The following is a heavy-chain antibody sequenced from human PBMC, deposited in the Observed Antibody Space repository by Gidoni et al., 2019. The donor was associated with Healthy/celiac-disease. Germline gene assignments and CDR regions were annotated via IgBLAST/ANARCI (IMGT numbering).Heavy chain of an antibody. CDR3: ARGGGYSGYDGGAFDY. V-gene: IGHV4-31*03. J-gene: IGHJ4*02. CDR2: IYYSGST. Sequence: QVQLQESGPGLVTPSQTLSLTCTVSGGSIRRGGYYWSWIRQHPGKGLEWIRYIYYSGSTYYNPSLKSRVTISVDTSKNKFSLKLSSVTAADTAVYYGARGGGYSGYDGGAFDYWGQGTLVTVSS. CDR1: GGSIRRGGYY. D-gene: IGHD5-12*01.